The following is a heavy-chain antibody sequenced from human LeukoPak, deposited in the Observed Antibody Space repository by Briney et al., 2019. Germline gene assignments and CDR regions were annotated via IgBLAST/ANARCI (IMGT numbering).Heavy chain of an antibody. CDR2: IGISSGNT. CDR1: GFTFSSYS. V-gene: IGHV3-48*01. Sequence: GGSLRLSCAASGFTFSSYSMNWVRQAPGKGLEWISYIGISSGNTKYADSVKGRFTISGDKARNSVYLQMNSLRVEDAAVYYCARDTKYAFDNWGQGTLVTVSS. CDR3: ARDTKYAFDN. D-gene: IGHD2-2*01. J-gene: IGHJ4*02.